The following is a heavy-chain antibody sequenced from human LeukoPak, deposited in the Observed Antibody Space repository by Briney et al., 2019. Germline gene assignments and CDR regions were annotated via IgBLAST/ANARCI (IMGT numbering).Heavy chain of an antibody. J-gene: IGHJ4*02. CDR2: ISSSSSTI. CDR3: ARVNGYDYIDY. Sequence: GGSLRLSCAVSGFTFSDYYMSWIRQAPGKGREWVSHISSSSSTIYHADSVKGRFIISRDNAKNSLYLQMNSLRAEDTAVYYCARVNGYDYIDYWGQGTLVTVSS. CDR1: GFTFSDYY. D-gene: IGHD5-12*01. V-gene: IGHV3-11*01.